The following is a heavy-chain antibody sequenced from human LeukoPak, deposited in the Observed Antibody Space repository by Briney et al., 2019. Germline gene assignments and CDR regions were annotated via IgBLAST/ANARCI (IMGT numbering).Heavy chain of an antibody. J-gene: IGHJ4*02. D-gene: IGHD1-1*01. V-gene: IGHV4-38-2*01. Sequence: PSETLSLTCAVSGYSISSGYYWGWVRQPPGKGLEWIGSIYHSGSTYYNPSLKSRVTISVDTSKNQFSLKLSSVTAADTAVYYCARLPAMERVDYWGQGILVAVSS. CDR1: GYSISSGYY. CDR2: IYHSGST. CDR3: ARLPAMERVDY.